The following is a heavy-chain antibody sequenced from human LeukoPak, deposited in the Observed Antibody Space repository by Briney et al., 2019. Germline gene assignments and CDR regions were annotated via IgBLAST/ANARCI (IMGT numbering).Heavy chain of an antibody. CDR2: ISHIGRT. CDR3: ARDLVTVTKGFDI. Sequence: PSENLSRTGAVSGDSFSSHYWTWIRQSPGTGLEWIGYISHIGRTNYNPSLKSRVTISIDTSKNQFSLKLRSVTAADTAVYYCARDLVTVTKGFDIWGQGTMVSVSS. CDR1: GDSFSSHY. D-gene: IGHD4-17*01. V-gene: IGHV4-59*11. J-gene: IGHJ3*02.